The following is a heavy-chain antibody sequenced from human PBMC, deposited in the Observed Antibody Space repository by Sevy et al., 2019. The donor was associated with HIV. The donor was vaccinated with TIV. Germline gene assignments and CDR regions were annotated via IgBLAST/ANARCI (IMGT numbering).Heavy chain of an antibody. CDR1: GFTFGDYC. CDR2: LKSDVYGGTV. Sequence: GGSLRLSCTASGFTFGDYCMSWVRQAPGKGLEWVAFLKSDVYGGTVDHAASVRGIFVISRDDSKTIAYLQMNDLKTEETGVYYCTRWKASQSIFDYWGQGALVTVSS. J-gene: IGHJ4*02. CDR3: TRWKASQSIFDY. V-gene: IGHV3-49*04. D-gene: IGHD1-1*01.